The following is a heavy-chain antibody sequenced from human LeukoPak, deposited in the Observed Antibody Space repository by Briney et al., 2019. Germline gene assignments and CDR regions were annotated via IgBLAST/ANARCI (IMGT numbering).Heavy chain of an antibody. D-gene: IGHD3-22*01. CDR3: ARAGVIVVAPEYYFDY. J-gene: IGHJ4*02. V-gene: IGHV4-31*03. CDR2: IYYSGST. Sequence: SETLSLTCTVSGGSISSSTYYWGWIRQPPGKGLEWIGYIYYSGSTYYNPSLKSRVTISVDTSKNQFSLKLSSVTAADTAVYYCARAGVIVVAPEYYFDYWGQGTLVTVSS. CDR1: GGSISSSTYY.